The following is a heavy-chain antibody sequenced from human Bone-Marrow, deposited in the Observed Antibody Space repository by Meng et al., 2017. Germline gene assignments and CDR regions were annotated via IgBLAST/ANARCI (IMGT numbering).Heavy chain of an antibody. V-gene: IGHV1-18*01. CDR1: GYSFTSYG. J-gene: IGHJ5*02. D-gene: IGHD2-15*01. CDR3: ARDGGYLNPVAAGENWFDP. Sequence: ASVKISCKASGYSFTSYGISWVRQAPGQALEWMGWISAYNGNTNYGQKLQGRVTMTTDTSTSTAYIEQRSLRSDDTAVYYCARDGGYLNPVAAGENWFDPWGQGTLVTVSS. CDR2: ISAYNGNT.